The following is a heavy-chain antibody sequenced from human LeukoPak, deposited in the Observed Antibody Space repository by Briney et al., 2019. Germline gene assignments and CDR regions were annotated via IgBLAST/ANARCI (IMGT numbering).Heavy chain of an antibody. D-gene: IGHD5-18*01. CDR3: ARALRGYIPDY. CDR1: GGSISSYY. V-gene: IGHV4-59*01. Sequence: SETLSLTCTVSGGSISSYYWSWTRQPPGKGLEWIGYIYYSGSTNYNPSLKSRVTISVDTSKNQFSLKLSSVTAADTAVYYCARALRGYIPDYWGQGTLVTVSS. J-gene: IGHJ4*02. CDR2: IYYSGST.